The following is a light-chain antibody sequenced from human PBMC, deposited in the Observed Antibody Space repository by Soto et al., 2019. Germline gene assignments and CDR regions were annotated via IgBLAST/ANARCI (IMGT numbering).Light chain of an antibody. V-gene: IGKV3-15*01. J-gene: IGKJ1*01. CDR3: QQYNDWPRT. CDR1: QSVSSN. Sequence: EIVMTQSPATLLSVSPGERATLSCRASQSVSSNLAWYQQRPGQAPRLLIYGASTRANGIPARFSGSGSGTEFTLTTSSLQSEDFAVYYCQQYNDWPRTFGQGTQVEIK. CDR2: GAS.